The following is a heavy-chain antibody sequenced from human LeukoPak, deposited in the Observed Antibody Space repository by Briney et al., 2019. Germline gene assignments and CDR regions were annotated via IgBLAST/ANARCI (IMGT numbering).Heavy chain of an antibody. D-gene: IGHD6-19*01. CDR2: ISYDGSNK. Sequence: GRSLRLSCAGSGFSFSSCAMHWVRQAPGKGLQWVAYISYDGSNKYYADSVKGRFTISRDNSKSTLYLQMNSLKTEDTAVYYCARDFRIAVALEYWGQGTLVTVSS. V-gene: IGHV3-30-3*01. CDR1: GFSFSSCA. J-gene: IGHJ4*02. CDR3: ARDFRIAVALEY.